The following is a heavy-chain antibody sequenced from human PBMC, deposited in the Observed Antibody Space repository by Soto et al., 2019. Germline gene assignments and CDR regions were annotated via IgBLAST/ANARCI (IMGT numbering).Heavy chain of an antibody. J-gene: IGHJ4*02. CDR2: ISGSGGST. D-gene: IGHD6-19*01. CDR3: AKDPSPISVAQLFDH. V-gene: IGHV3-23*01. Sequence: GGSLRLSCAASGFTFSSYAMSWVRQAPGKGLEWVSAISGSGGSTYYADSVKGRFTISRDNSKNTLYLQMNILRAEDTVINYCAKDPSPISVAQLFDHWGQGALVTVSS. CDR1: GFTFSSYA.